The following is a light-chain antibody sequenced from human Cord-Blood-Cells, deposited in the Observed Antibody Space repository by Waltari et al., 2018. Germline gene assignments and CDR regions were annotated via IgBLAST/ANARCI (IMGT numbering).Light chain of an antibody. CDR3: SSYTSSSTVV. V-gene: IGLV2-14*01. CDR2: DVS. J-gene: IGLJ2*01. CDR1: SRDVGGHNY. Sequence: QSALTQPASVSGSPGQSITHSCTGTSRDVGGHNYVSWYQQHPGKAPKLMIYDVSNRPSGVSNRFSGSKSGNTASLTISGLQAEDEADYYCSSYTSSSTVVFGGGTKLTVL.